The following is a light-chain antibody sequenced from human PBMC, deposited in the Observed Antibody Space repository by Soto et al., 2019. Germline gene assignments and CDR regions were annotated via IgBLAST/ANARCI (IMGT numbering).Light chain of an antibody. V-gene: IGKV3-11*01. CDR2: DAS. CDR1: QSVSSY. CDR3: QQGST. Sequence: EIVLTQSPATLSLSPGERATLSCRASQSVSSYLAWYQQKPGQAPRLLIYDASNRAAGIPARFSGSGSGTDCTLTISSLEPEDSAVYYCQQGSTFGQGTRLEIK. J-gene: IGKJ5*01.